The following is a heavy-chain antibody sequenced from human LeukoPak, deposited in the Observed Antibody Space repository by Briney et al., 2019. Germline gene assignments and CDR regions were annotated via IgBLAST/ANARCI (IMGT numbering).Heavy chain of an antibody. Sequence: PSETLSLTCTVSGGSISSSSYYWGWIRQPPGKGLEWIGSIYYSGSTYYNPSLKSRVTISVDTSKNQFSLKLSSVTAADTAVYYCAKDLNYASRLGATPQEEPFQHWGQGTLVTVSS. D-gene: IGHD3-16*01. CDR2: IYYSGST. J-gene: IGHJ1*01. CDR3: AKDLNYASRLGATPQEEPFQH. CDR1: GGSISSSSYY. V-gene: IGHV4-39*07.